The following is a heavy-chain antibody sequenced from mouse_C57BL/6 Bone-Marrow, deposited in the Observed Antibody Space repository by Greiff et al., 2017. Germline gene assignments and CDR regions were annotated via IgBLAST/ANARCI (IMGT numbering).Heavy chain of an antibody. Sequence: EVQLVESGPGLVKPSQSLSLTCSVTGYSITSGYYWNWLRQFPGNKLEWIGYISYDSSNNYNSYPKNRISITRDQSENQFFLKLNSVTTEDTATYYCSLATVVATDYWGQGTTLTVSS. CDR1: GYSITSGYY. J-gene: IGHJ2*01. CDR2: ISYDSSN. D-gene: IGHD1-1*01. CDR3: SLATVVATDY. V-gene: IGHV3-6*01.